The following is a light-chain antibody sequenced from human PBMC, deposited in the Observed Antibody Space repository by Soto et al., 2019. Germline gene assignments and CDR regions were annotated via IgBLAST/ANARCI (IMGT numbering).Light chain of an antibody. J-gene: IGLJ3*02. V-gene: IGLV2-8*01. CDR3: SSYAGSNILV. CDR2: EVT. Sequence: QSALTQPPSASGSPGQSVTISCTGTSSDVGGYNYVSWYQQHPGKVPKLMIYEVTKRPSGVPDRFSGSKSGNTASLTVSGLQAEDEADYYCSSYAGSNILVFGGGTQLTV. CDR1: SSDVGGYNY.